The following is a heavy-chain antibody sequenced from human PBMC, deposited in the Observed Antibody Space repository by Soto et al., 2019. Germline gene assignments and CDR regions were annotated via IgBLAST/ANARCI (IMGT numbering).Heavy chain of an antibody. CDR1: GGTFSSYT. Sequence: QVQLVQSGAEVKKPGSSVKVSCKASGGTFSSYTISWVRQAPGQGLEWMGRIIPILGIANYAQKFQGRVTITADKSTSTAYMGLSSLRSEDTAVYYCASLYCSGGSCYHPPKYFQHWGQGTLVTVSS. CDR3: ASLYCSGGSCYHPPKYFQH. J-gene: IGHJ1*01. V-gene: IGHV1-69*02. D-gene: IGHD2-15*01. CDR2: IIPILGIA.